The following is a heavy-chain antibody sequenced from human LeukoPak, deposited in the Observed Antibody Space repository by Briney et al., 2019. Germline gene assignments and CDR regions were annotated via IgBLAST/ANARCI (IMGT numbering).Heavy chain of an antibody. D-gene: IGHD2-2*02. CDR3: ARGYNY. Sequence: PGGSLRLSCAASGFTFSSYAMYWVRQTPGKGLEWVAVISYDGSNKYYAHSVKGRFTISRDNSKNTLYLQMNSLRAEDTAVYYCARGYNYWGQGTLVTVSS. V-gene: IGHV3-30-3*01. CDR2: ISYDGSNK. J-gene: IGHJ4*02. CDR1: GFTFSSYA.